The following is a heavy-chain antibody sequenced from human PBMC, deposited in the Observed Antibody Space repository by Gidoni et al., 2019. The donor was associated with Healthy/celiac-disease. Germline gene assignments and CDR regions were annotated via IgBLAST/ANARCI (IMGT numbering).Heavy chain of an antibody. CDR2: ISSSSSYI. V-gene: IGHV3-21*01. D-gene: IGHD3-3*01. CDR3: ARVYRNQAYDFWSGV. J-gene: IGHJ6*02. Sequence: EVQLVESGGGLVKPGGSLRLSCAASGFTFSSYSMNWVRQAPGKGLEWVSSISSSSSYIYYADSVKGRFTISRDNAKNSLYLQMNSLRAEDTAVYYCARVYRNQAYDFWSGVWGQGTTVTVSS. CDR1: GFTFSSYS.